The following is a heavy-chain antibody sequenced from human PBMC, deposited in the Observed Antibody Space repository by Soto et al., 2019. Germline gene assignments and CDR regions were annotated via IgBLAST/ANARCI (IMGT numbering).Heavy chain of an antibody. V-gene: IGHV4-34*09. Sequence: SETLSLTCAVYGGSFSDYSWTWIRQPPGKGLEWIGEINHSGSTYYNPSLKSRVTISVDTSKNQFSLKLSSVTAEDTAVYYCARERNGYNSIFDYWGQGTLVTVSS. CDR1: GGSFSDYS. CDR3: ARERNGYNSIFDY. D-gene: IGHD5-12*01. CDR2: INHSGST. J-gene: IGHJ4*02.